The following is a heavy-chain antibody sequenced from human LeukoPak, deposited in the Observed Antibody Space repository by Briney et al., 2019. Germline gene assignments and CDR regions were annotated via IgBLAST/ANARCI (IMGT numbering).Heavy chain of an antibody. CDR2: ISSSSSTI. CDR1: GFTFSSYS. V-gene: IGHV3-48*01. D-gene: IGHD5-18*01. CDR3: ARHPEVTAGSRFDP. Sequence: GGSLRLSYAASGFTFSSYSMNWVRQAPGKGLEWVSYISSSSSTIYYADSVKGRFTISRDNAKNSLYLQMNSLRAEDTAVYYCARHPEVTAGSRFDPWGQGTLVTVSS. J-gene: IGHJ5*02.